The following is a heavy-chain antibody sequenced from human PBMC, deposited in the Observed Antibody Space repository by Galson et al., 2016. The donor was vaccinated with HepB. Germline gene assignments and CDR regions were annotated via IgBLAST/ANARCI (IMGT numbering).Heavy chain of an antibody. D-gene: IGHD3-16*01. J-gene: IGHJ5*02. CDR2: MYYSGNI. CDR3: ARGGPAHNWFDP. CDR1: GVSINDYY. V-gene: IGHV4-59*01. Sequence: ETLSLTCAVSGVSINDYYWSWIRQPPGRGLEWIAYMYYSGNINYNPSLKSRVTVLADRSKNELSLRMTSMTAADTAVYYCARGGPAHNWFDPWGQGTPVTVSS.